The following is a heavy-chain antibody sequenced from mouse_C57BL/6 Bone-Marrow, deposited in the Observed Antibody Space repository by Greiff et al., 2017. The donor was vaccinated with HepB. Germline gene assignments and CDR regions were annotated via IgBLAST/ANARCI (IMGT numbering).Heavy chain of an antibody. CDR2: INPNSGST. J-gene: IGHJ3*01. Sequence: VQLQQPGAELVKPGASVKLSCKASGYTFTSYWMHWVKQRPGQGLEWIGVINPNSGSTNYNEKFKSKATLTVDKSSSTAYMQLSRVTSEDSAVYYCARSNYYCSSSAWFAYWGQGTLVTVSA. CDR1: GYTFTSYW. CDR3: ARSNYYCSSSAWFAY. D-gene: IGHD1-1*01. V-gene: IGHV1-64*01.